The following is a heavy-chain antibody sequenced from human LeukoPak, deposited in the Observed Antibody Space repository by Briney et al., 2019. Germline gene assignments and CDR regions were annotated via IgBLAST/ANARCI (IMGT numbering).Heavy chain of an antibody. CDR1: GYTFTGYY. CDR3: ATSRRRDIVVVPAAITGTL. Sequence: ASVKVSCKASGYTFTGYYTHWVRQAPGQGLEWMGWINPNSGGTNYAQKFQGRVTMTRDTSISTAYMELSSLRSEDTAVYYCATSRRRDIVVVPAAITGTLWGQGTLVTVSS. CDR2: INPNSGGT. D-gene: IGHD2-2*01. V-gene: IGHV1-2*02. J-gene: IGHJ4*02.